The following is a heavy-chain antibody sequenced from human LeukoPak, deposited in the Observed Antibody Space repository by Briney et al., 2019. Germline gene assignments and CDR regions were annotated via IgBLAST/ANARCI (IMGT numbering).Heavy chain of an antibody. CDR1: GFTFSRYG. CDR3: AKDPLYTDY. Sequence: GGSLRLSCAASGFTFSRYGMHWVRQAPGKGLEWVSFIRYDGSYKDYADSVKGRFTISRDNSKNTLHQQMNSLRTEDTAVYYCAKDPLYTDYWGQGTLVTVSS. D-gene: IGHD2-2*02. CDR2: IRYDGSYK. J-gene: IGHJ4*02. V-gene: IGHV3-30*02.